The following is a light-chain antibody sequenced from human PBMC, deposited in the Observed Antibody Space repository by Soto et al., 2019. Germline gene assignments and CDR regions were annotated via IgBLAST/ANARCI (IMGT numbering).Light chain of an antibody. Sequence: QSALTQPASVSGSPGQSITISCTGTSSDVGGYNYVSWYQQHPGKAPKLMIYDVSNRHSGASNRFSGSKSGNTASLTISGPQAEDEADYYCSSYTSSSTPYVFGTGTKLTVL. V-gene: IGLV2-14*01. CDR2: DVS. CDR3: SSYTSSSTPYV. CDR1: SSDVGGYNY. J-gene: IGLJ1*01.